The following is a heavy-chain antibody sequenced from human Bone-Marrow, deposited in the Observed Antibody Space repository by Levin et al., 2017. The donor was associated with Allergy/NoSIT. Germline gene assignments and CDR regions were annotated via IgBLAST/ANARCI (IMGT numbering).Heavy chain of an antibody. J-gene: IGHJ4*02. CDR1: GFSFNNYA. CDR3: AKAENYIAHLLFDS. D-gene: IGHD1-7*01. V-gene: IGHV3-23*01. Sequence: GGSLRLSCAASGFSFNNYAMSWVRQAPGKGPEWVSKISGSGGSTSYADSVKGRFTISRDNSKNTVYLQMNSLRAEDTAVYYCAKAENYIAHLLFDSWGQGTLVSVSS. CDR2: ISGSGGST.